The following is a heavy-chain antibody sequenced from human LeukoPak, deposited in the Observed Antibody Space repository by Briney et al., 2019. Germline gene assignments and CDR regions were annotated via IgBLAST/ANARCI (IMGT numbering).Heavy chain of an antibody. CDR1: GFTFRIYA. CDR2: IRGIDGST. CDR3: AKGLLFTIIVVVNADAFDI. D-gene: IGHD3-22*01. Sequence: PGGSLRLSCAASGFTFRIYAMNWVRQAPGKGLEWVSSIRGIDGSTYYADSVKGRFTISRDNSKNTLYLQMNSLRAEDTAVYYCAKGLLFTIIVVVNADAFDIWGQGTMVTVSS. J-gene: IGHJ3*02. V-gene: IGHV3-23*01.